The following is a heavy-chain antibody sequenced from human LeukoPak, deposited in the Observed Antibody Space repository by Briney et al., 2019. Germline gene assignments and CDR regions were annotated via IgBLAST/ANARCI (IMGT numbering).Heavy chain of an antibody. CDR2: INHSGST. J-gene: IGHJ4*02. Sequence: PSETLSLTRAVYGGSFRGYYWSWIRQPPGRGLEWIGEINHSGSTHYNPSLTNRVTISVDTPKNQLSLKLSSVTAADTAVYYCAAYYGSGPPHFDYGGQGTLVTVSS. D-gene: IGHD3-10*01. V-gene: IGHV4-34*01. CDR3: AAYYGSGPPHFDY. CDR1: GGSFRGYY.